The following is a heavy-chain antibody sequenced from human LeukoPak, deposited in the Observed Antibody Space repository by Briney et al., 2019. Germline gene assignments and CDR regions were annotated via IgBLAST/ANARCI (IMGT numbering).Heavy chain of an antibody. J-gene: IGHJ3*02. Sequence: ASVKVSCKASGYTFTSYGISWVRQAPGQGLEWMGIINPSGGSTSYAQKFQGRVTMTRDMSTSTVYMELSSLRSEDTAVYYCARDNAYYYDSSGYGGHAFDIWGQGTMVTVSS. CDR1: GYTFTSYG. CDR2: INPSGGST. V-gene: IGHV1-46*01. CDR3: ARDNAYYYDSSGYGGHAFDI. D-gene: IGHD3-22*01.